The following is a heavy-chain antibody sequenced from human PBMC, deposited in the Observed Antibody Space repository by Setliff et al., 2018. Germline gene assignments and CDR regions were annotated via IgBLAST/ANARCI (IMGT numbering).Heavy chain of an antibody. D-gene: IGHD1-26*01. Sequence: GESLKISCKGSGYTFTNYWIAWVRQMPGKGLEYMGIIYPADSDTTYSPSFQGQVTISADKSINTAYLQWSRLKASDTAIYYCARVGPLTDDAFDIWGQGTMVTVSS. CDR3: ARVGPLTDDAFDI. CDR2: IYPADSDT. J-gene: IGHJ3*02. CDR1: GYTFTNYW. V-gene: IGHV5-51*01.